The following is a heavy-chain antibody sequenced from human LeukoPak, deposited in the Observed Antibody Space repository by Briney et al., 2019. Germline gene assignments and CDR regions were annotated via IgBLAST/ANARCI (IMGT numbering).Heavy chain of an antibody. CDR3: ARDQPIGYNYGYPFDN. J-gene: IGHJ4*02. V-gene: IGHV3-11*04. CDR2: ISSSGSTI. D-gene: IGHD5-18*01. Sequence: GGSLTLSCAASGFTFSNAWMSWVRQAPGKGLEWVSYISSSGSTIYYADSVKGRFTISRDNAKNSLYLQMNNLRVEDTAVYYCARDQPIGYNYGYPFDNWGQGTLVTVSS. CDR1: GFTFSNAW.